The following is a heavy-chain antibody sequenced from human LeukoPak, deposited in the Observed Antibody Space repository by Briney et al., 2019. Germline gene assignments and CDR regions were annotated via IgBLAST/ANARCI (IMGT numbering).Heavy chain of an antibody. D-gene: IGHD5-18*01. V-gene: IGHV4-4*09. CDR1: VASISNYY. CDR3: ASPRTSYRYTFDY. CDR2: ISNSGST. J-gene: IGHJ4*02. Sequence: SETLSLTCAVSVASISNYYWSWMRQAPGKGLEWIGYISNSGSTNYNPSLKSRVSISLDTSNNRFSLNLNFVTAADTAVYFCASPRTSYRYTFDYWGPGALVTVSS.